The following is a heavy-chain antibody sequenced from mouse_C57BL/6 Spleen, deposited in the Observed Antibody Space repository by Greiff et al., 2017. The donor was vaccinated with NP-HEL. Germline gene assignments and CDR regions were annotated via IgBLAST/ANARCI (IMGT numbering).Heavy chain of an antibody. D-gene: IGHD1-1*01. J-gene: IGHJ1*03. V-gene: IGHV3-6*01. CDR1: GYSITSGYY. CDR3: ARDLGTTVVATDWYFDV. Sequence: EVKLMESGPGLVKPSQSLSLTCSVTGYSITSGYYWNWIRQFPGNKLEWMGYISYAGSNNYNPSLKNRISITRDTSKNQFFLKLNSVTTEDTATYYCARDLGTTVVATDWYFDVWGTGTTVTVSS. CDR2: ISYAGSN.